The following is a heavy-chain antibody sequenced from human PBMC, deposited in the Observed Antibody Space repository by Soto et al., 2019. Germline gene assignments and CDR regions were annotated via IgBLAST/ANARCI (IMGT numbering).Heavy chain of an antibody. CDR2: IIPIFGTA. V-gene: IGHV1-69*01. J-gene: IGHJ4*02. CDR3: ASTTFPYDFLIHTNPDFDY. D-gene: IGHD3-3*01. Sequence: QVQLVQSGAEVKKPGSSVKVSCKASGGTFSSYAISWVRQAPGQGLEWMGGIIPIFGTANYAQKFQGRVTITADESTSTAYMELSSLRSEDTAVYYCASTTFPYDFLIHTNPDFDYWGQGTLVTVSS. CDR1: GGTFSSYA.